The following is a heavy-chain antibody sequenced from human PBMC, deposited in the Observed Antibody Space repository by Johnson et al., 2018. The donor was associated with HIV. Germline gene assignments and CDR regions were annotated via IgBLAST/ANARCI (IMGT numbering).Heavy chain of an antibody. V-gene: IGHV3-20*04. Sequence: VQLVESGGGVVRPGGSLRLSCAASGFTFDDYALTWVRQAPGKGLEWVSGINWNGGSTYYADSVKGRFTISRDNAKNSLYLQMNSLRAEDTAVYYCASLVGSSSGEAFDIWGQGTMVTVSS. J-gene: IGHJ3*02. CDR1: GFTFDDYA. CDR3: ASLVGSSSGEAFDI. D-gene: IGHD6-6*01. CDR2: INWNGGST.